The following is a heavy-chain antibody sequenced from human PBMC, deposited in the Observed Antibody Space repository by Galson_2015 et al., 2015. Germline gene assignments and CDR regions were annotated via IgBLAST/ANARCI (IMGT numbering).Heavy chain of an antibody. Sequence: SLRLSCAASGFTFSNYWMHWVRQAPGKGLVWVSRIHSDGSSTSYADSVKGRFTISRDNAKNRLYLQMSSLRAEDAAVYFCARVGAHRTFGAKPFDYWGQGTLVTVSS. CDR1: GFTFSNYW. V-gene: IGHV3-74*01. J-gene: IGHJ4*02. CDR2: IHSDGSST. D-gene: IGHD3-16*01. CDR3: ARVGAHRTFGAKPFDY.